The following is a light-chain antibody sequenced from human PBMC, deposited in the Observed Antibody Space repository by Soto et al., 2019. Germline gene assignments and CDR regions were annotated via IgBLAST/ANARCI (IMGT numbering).Light chain of an antibody. CDR3: SSYTDNNNVI. CDR1: SSDVGAYDY. CDR2: DVS. Sequence: QSALTQPASVSGSPGQSITISCTGTSSDVGAYDYVSWYQQHPGKVPKLMIYDVSNRPSGVSNRFSGSKSGNTASLTISGLQAEDEADYYCSSYTDNNNVIFGGGTKLTVL. V-gene: IGLV2-14*01. J-gene: IGLJ2*01.